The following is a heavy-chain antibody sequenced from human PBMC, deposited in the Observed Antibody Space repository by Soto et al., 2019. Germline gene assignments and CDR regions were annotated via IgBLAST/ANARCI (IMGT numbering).Heavy chain of an antibody. J-gene: IGHJ4*02. V-gene: IGHV1-2*02. D-gene: IGHD3-22*01. CDR2: INPNSGGT. CDR3: ARDDYYDSSLNPDY. Sequence: ASVKVSCKASGYTFTGYYMHWVRQAPGQGLEWMGWINPNSGGTNYAQKFQGRVTMTRDTSISTAYMELSRLRSDDTAVYYCARDDYYDSSLNPDYWGQVTVVTV. CDR1: GYTFTGYY.